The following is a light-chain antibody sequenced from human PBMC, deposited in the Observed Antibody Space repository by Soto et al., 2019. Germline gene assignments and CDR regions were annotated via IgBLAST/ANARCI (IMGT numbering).Light chain of an antibody. CDR3: SSYTTSSTVI. Sequence: QSALTQPASVSGSPGQSITISCTGTSSAFGGYNYVSWYQQHPGKAPQLMIYEVSNRPSGVSNRFSGSKSGNTASLTISGLQAEDEADYYCSSYTTSSTVIFGGGTKLTVL. V-gene: IGLV2-14*01. J-gene: IGLJ2*01. CDR2: EVS. CDR1: SSAFGGYNY.